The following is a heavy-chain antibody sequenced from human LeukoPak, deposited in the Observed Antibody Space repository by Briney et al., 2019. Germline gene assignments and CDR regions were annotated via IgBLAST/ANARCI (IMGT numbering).Heavy chain of an antibody. CDR1: GFTFSSHG. V-gene: IGHV3-23*01. Sequence: GGSLRLSGAASGFTFSSHGMSWVRQAPGKGLEWVSGISPSGGITYYTDSVKGRFTISRDNSKNTQSLQMNSLRAEDTAVYYCAKDDDWGRYKHWGQGTLVTVSS. J-gene: IGHJ1*01. CDR3: AKDDDWGRYKH. CDR2: ISPSGGIT. D-gene: IGHD3-16*01.